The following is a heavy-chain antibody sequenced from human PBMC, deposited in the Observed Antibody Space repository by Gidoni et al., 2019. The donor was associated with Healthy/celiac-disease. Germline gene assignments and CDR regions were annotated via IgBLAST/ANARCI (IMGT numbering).Heavy chain of an antibody. J-gene: IGHJ4*02. CDR3: ASGSSASLPNDY. D-gene: IGHD6-6*01. CDR2: INSDGGST. CDR1: GFTFSSYW. V-gene: IGHV3-74*01. Sequence: EVQLLDSGGGLVQPWGSLRLSCAASGFTFSSYWLHWVRKATGKGLGWVSRINSDGGSTSYADSVKGRFTISRDNAKNTLYVQMNSLRAEDTAVYYCASGSSASLPNDYWGQGTLVTVSA.